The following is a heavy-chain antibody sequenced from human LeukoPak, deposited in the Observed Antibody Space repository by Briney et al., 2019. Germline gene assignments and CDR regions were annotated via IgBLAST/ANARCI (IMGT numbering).Heavy chain of an antibody. Sequence: AVKVPCKASGGTFSSYAISWVRQAPGQGLEWMGRIIPICGIANYAQKFQGRVTITADKSTSTAYMELSSLRSEDTAVYYCARDRCRSSSTSCYGGNWFDPWGQGTLVTVSS. V-gene: IGHV1-69*04. CDR1: GGTFSSYA. CDR2: IIPICGIA. D-gene: IGHD2-2*01. CDR3: ARDRCRSSSTSCYGGNWFDP. J-gene: IGHJ5*02.